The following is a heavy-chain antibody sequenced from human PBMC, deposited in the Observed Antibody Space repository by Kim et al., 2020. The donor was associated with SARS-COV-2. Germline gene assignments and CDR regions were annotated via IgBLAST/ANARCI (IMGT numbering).Heavy chain of an antibody. CDR3: ARDLDGYNAFDI. CDR1: GGTFSSYA. J-gene: IGHJ3*02. Sequence: SVKVSCKASGGTFSSYAISWVRQAPGQGLEWMGGIIPIFGTANYAQKFQGRVTITADESTSTAYMELSSLRSEDTAVYYCARDLDGYNAFDIWGQGTMVTVSS. D-gene: IGHD5-12*01. V-gene: IGHV1-69*13. CDR2: IIPIFGTA.